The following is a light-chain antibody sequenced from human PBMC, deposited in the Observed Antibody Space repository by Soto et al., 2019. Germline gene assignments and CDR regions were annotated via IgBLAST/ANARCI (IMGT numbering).Light chain of an antibody. J-gene: IGKJ1*01. CDR1: QTIRIY. CDR3: RQSYSTTWT. CDR2: AAS. Sequence: MTQCPCPLSESIGDRGLLTCRASQTIRIYLNWFQQKPGKAPNLLIYAASSLQSGVPSRFSGSGSETDFTLTISSLQPEDLATYSCRQSYSTTWTFGQGTKVDIK. V-gene: IGKV1-39*01.